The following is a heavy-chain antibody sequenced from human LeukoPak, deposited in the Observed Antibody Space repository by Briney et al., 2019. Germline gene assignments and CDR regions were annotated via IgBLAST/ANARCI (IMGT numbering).Heavy chain of an antibody. V-gene: IGHV3-7*01. D-gene: IGHD6-19*01. J-gene: IGHJ4*02. CDR2: INRDGSKE. CDR3: AREDSSGWYWVDY. CDR1: RFTFSYHW. Sequence: PGGSLRLSCAASRFTFSYHWMSWVRQAPGKGLEWVANINRDGSKEYYVDSVKGRFTISRDNAKNTLYLQMNSLRAEDTAVYYCAREDSSGWYWVDYWGQGTLVTVSS.